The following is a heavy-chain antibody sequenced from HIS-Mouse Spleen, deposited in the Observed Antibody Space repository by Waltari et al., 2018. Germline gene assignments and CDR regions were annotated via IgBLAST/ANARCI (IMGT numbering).Heavy chain of an antibody. J-gene: IGHJ6*02. CDR1: GGSFSGYY. V-gene: IGHV4-34*01. CDR3: ARYCSSTSCYEDYYYGMDV. D-gene: IGHD2-2*01. Sequence: QVQLQQWGAGLLKPSETLSLTCAVYGGSFSGYYWSWIRQPPGKGLEWIGEINHSGSTNYHPSLKSQGTISVDTSKNQFSLKLGSVTAADTAVYYCARYCSSTSCYEDYYYGMDVWGQGTTVTVSS. CDR2: INHSGST.